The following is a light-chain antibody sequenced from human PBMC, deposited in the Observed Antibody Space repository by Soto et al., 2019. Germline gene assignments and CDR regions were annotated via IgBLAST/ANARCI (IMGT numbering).Light chain of an antibody. CDR1: SSNIGNNY. CDR2: ETD. J-gene: IGLJ3*02. Sequence: QSALTQPPSVSAAPGQKVTISCSGSSSNIGNNYVSWYQQLPGTAPKLLIYETDRRPSGIPDRFSGSKSGTSATLGITGLQTGDEAHYYCGTWDSSLSAWVFGGGTKVTVL. V-gene: IGLV1-51*02. CDR3: GTWDSSLSAWV.